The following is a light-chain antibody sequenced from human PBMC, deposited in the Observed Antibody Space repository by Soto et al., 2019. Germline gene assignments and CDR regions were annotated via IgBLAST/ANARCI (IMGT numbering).Light chain of an antibody. Sequence: HSALTQPRPVSGSPGQSVTISCTGTITDVGKYNYVSWYQQHPGKAPKLLMYDVTQRPSGVPDRFSGSKSGDTASLTISGLQAEDEADYYCCSYAGSYTYVFGAGTKVTVL. CDR2: DVT. CDR1: ITDVGKYNY. J-gene: IGLJ1*01. CDR3: CSYAGSYTYV. V-gene: IGLV2-11*01.